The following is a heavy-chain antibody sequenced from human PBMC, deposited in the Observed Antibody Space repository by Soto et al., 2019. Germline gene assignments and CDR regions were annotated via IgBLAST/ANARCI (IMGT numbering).Heavy chain of an antibody. CDR1: GGPVTSGNHY. CDR3: ARGLGYCSGGSCLNPIDY. J-gene: IGHJ4*02. V-gene: IGHV4-31*03. CDR2: IYYSGST. Sequence: SETLSLTCTVSGGPVTSGNHYWSWIRQPPGKGLEWIGYIYYSGSTYYNPSLKSRVTISVDTSKNQFSLKLSSVTAADTAVYYCARGLGYCSGGSCLNPIDYWGQGTLVTVSS. D-gene: IGHD2-15*01.